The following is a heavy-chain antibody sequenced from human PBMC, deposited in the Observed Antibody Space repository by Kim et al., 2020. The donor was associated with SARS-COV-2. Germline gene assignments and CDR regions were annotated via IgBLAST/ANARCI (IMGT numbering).Heavy chain of an antibody. CDR1: GGSISSGDYY. D-gene: IGHD6-13*01. CDR3: ARVGGIAAAGTGGEYNWFDP. Sequence: SETLSLTCTVSGGSISSGDYYWSWIRQPPGKGLEWIGYIYYSGSTYYNPSLKSRVTISVDTSKNQFSLKLSSVTAADTAVYYCARVGGIAAAGTGGEYNWFDPWGQGTLVTVSS. CDR2: IYYSGST. J-gene: IGHJ5*02. V-gene: IGHV4-30-4*01.